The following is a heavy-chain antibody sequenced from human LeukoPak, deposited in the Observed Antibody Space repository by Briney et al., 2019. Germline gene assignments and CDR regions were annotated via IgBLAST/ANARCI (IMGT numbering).Heavy chain of an antibody. Sequence: SVKVSCTASGGTFSSYAISWVRQAPGQGLEWMGRIIPILGIANYARKFQGRVTITADKSTSTAYMELSSLRSEDTAVYYCASSIAAAGTGYFDYWGQGTLVTVSS. J-gene: IGHJ4*02. D-gene: IGHD6-13*01. CDR3: ASSIAAAGTGYFDY. CDR2: IIPILGIA. V-gene: IGHV1-69*04. CDR1: GGTFSSYA.